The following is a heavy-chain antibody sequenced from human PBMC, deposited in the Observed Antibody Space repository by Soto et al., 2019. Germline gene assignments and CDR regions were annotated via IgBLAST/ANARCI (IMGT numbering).Heavy chain of an antibody. Sequence: GAPGKVFSQAFCCNLANTGHSWGRQAPGPRPKGLGWISAYNGNTNYAQKLQGRVTMTTDTSTSTAYMELRSLRSDDTAVYYCARQYEGFTDFWSGPPYGMDVWGQGTTVTGSS. CDR3: ARQYEGFTDFWSGPPYGMDV. D-gene: IGHD3-3*01. V-gene: IGHV1-18*01. CDR2: ISAYNGNT. CDR1: CCNLANTG. J-gene: IGHJ6*02.